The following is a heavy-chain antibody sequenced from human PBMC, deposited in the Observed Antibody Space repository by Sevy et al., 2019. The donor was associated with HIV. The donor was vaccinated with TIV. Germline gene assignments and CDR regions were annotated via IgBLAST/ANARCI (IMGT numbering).Heavy chain of an antibody. D-gene: IGHD3-10*01. CDR1: GFTFSSYW. V-gene: IGHV3-7*01. CDR3: AREEKYYYGSGSYYFWFDP. Sequence: GGSLRLSCAASGFTFSSYWMSWVRQAPGKGQEWVANIKQDGSEKFYVDSVKGRFTISRDNAKNSLYLQMNSLRAEDTAVYYCAREEKYYYGSGSYYFWFDPWGQGTLVTVSS. J-gene: IGHJ5*02. CDR2: IKQDGSEK.